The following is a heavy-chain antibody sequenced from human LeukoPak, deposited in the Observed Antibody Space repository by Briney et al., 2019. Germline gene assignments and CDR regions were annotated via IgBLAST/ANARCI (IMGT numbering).Heavy chain of an antibody. CDR3: ASLPAAIRGNY. CDR2: ISAYNGNT. CDR1: GYTFTSYG. J-gene: IGHJ4*02. Sequence: ASVKVSCKASGYTFTSYGISWVRQAPGQGLEWMGWISAYNGNTKYAQKLQGRVTMTTVTSTSTVYMELRSLTSDDTAVYYCASLPAAIRGNYWGQGTLVTVSS. D-gene: IGHD2-2*02. V-gene: IGHV1-18*01.